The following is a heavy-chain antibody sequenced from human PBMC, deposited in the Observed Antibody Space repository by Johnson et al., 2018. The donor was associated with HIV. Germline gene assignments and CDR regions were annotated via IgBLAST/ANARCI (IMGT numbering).Heavy chain of an antibody. CDR3: ARDPGVVEAPRSRVDAFDI. D-gene: IGHD2-15*01. CDR1: GFTFSRFG. Sequence: QVQLVESGGGVVQPGRSLRLPCAASGFTFSRFGMHWFRQAPGKGLDWVAVISYDGSNKYYADSVKGRFTISRDNAKNSLYLQMNSLRAEDTAVYYCARDPGVVEAPRSRVDAFDIWGQGTMVTVSS. J-gene: IGHJ3*02. CDR2: ISYDGSNK. V-gene: IGHV3-30*03.